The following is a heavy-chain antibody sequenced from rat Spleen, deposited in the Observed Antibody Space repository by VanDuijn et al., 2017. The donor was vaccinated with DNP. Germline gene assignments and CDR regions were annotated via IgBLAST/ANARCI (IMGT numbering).Heavy chain of an antibody. V-gene: IGHV5-22*01. CDR1: GFTFSNYD. CDR3: TRVGDYHDGGDGDVLDV. D-gene: IGHD1-12*02. CDR2: ISYEGSNT. Sequence: EVQLVESGGGLVQPGRSLKLSCAASGFTFSNYDMAWVRQAPMKGLEWVASISYEGSNTYYGDSMWGRFTISRDNAKSTLYLQMDSLGSEDTATYYCTRVGDYHDGGDGDVLDVWGQGTSVTVSS. J-gene: IGHJ4*01.